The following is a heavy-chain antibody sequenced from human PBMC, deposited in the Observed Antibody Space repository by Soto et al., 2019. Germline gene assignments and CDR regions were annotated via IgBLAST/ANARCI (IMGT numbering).Heavy chain of an antibody. V-gene: IGHV1-3*01. D-gene: IGHD3-3*01. J-gene: IGHJ5*02. CDR3: ARDSRIRFLEWLHNWFDP. CDR1: GYTFTSYA. CDR2: INAGNGNT. Sequence: ASVKVSCKASGYTFTSYAMHWVRQAPGQRLEWMGWINAGNGNTKYSQKFQGRVTITRDTSASTAYMELSSLRSEDTAVYYCARDSRIRFLEWLHNWFDPWGQGTLVTV.